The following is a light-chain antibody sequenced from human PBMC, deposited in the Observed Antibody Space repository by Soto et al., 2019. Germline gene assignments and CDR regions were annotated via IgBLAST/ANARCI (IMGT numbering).Light chain of an antibody. CDR2: GNS. Sequence: QSVLTQPPSVSGAPGQRVTISCTGSSSNIGAGYDVHWYQQLPGTAPKLLIYGNSNRPSGVPDRFSGSKSGPSASLAITGLQGGDEADYYCQSYDSSLSGSVVFGGGTKLTVL. J-gene: IGLJ2*01. CDR3: QSYDSSLSGSVV. CDR1: SSNIGAGYD. V-gene: IGLV1-40*01.